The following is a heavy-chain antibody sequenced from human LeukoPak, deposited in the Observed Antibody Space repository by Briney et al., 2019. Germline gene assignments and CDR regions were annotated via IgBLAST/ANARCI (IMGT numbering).Heavy chain of an antibody. CDR1: GFTVSSNY. CDR3: AREYSSGWGFDY. Sequence: GGSLRLSCAASGFTVSSNYMSWVRQAPGKGLEWVSVTYSGGSTYYADSVKGRFTISRDNSKNTLYLQMNSVRAEDTAVYYCAREYSSGWGFDYWGQGTLVTVSS. CDR2: TYSGGST. J-gene: IGHJ4*02. D-gene: IGHD6-19*01. V-gene: IGHV3-53*01.